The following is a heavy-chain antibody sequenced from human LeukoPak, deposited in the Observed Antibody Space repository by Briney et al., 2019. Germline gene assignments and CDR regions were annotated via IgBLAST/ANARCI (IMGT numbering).Heavy chain of an antibody. Sequence: SETLSLTCAAYGGSFSGYYWSWIRQPPGKGLEWIGEINHSGSTNYNPSLKSRVTISVDTSKNQFSLKLSSVTAADTAVYYCARGYYYDSSGYHQRFDYWGQGTLVTVSS. CDR3: ARGYYYDSSGYHQRFDY. J-gene: IGHJ4*02. CDR1: GGSFSGYY. D-gene: IGHD3-22*01. V-gene: IGHV4-34*01. CDR2: INHSGST.